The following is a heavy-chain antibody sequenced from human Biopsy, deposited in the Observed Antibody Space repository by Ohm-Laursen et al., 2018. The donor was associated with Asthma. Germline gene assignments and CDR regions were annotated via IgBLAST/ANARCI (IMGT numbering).Heavy chain of an antibody. CDR1: GDILSSFG. CDR2: VISSYGTT. Sequence: GPSVKASSKPHGDILSSFGIKWVRKAPGQGLEWMGGVISSYGTTHTAQKFQGRVTITADETTSTAYMELTSMRKEDAADYYCARGGYYGDRRHHNGLDVWGQGTTVTVSS. J-gene: IGHJ6*02. V-gene: IGHV1-69*01. CDR3: ARGGYYGDRRHHNGLDV. D-gene: IGHD4-17*01.